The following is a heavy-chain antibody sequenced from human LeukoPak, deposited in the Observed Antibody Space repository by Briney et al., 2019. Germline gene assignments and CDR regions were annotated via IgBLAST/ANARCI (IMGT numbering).Heavy chain of an antibody. CDR3: ARGWVLWFGEPKVGAFDI. D-gene: IGHD3-10*01. CDR2: INHSGST. CDR1: GGSFSGYY. V-gene: IGHV4-34*01. Sequence: PSETLSLTCAVYGGSFSGYYWSWIRQPPGKGLEWIGEINHSGSTNYNPSLKSRVTILVDTSKNQFSLKLSSVTAADTAVYYCARGWVLWFGEPKVGAFDIWGQGTMVTVSS. J-gene: IGHJ3*02.